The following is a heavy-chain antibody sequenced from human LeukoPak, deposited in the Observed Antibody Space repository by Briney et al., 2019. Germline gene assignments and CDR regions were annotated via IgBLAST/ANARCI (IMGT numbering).Heavy chain of an antibody. CDR3: ARGRIQLWSTNPGY. CDR2: ISGSGGVT. V-gene: IGHV3-23*01. CDR1: GFTFSSHA. D-gene: IGHD5-18*01. J-gene: IGHJ4*02. Sequence: GGSLRLSCAASGFTFSSHAMSWVRQAPGKGLEWVSIISGSGGVTYCADSVKGRFTISRDNSKNTLYLQMNSLRAEDTAVYYCARGRIQLWSTNPGYWGQGTLVTVSS.